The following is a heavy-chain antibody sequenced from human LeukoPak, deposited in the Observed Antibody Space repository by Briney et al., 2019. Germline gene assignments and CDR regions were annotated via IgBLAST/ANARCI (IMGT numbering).Heavy chain of an antibody. V-gene: IGHV3-23*01. Sequence: PGGSLRLSCAASGFTFSSYAMSWVRQAPGKGLEWVSGVSGSGGSTYYADSIKGRFTISRDNSKNTLYLQMNSLRAEDTAVYYCAKSPALLFGVVTHYYYYMDVWGKGTTVTVSS. CDR1: GFTFSSYA. J-gene: IGHJ6*03. CDR2: VSGSGGST. D-gene: IGHD3-3*01. CDR3: AKSPALLFGVVTHYYYYMDV.